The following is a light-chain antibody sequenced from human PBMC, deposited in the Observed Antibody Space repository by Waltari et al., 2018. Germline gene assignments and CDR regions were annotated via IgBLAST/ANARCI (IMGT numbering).Light chain of an antibody. CDR1: SLRRYY. Sequence: SSELTQDPTMSVALGQTVSITCQGDSLRRYYASWYQQRPGQAPILLLYGLNNRPSGVPDRFSWTTSGTAASLTITGAQAEDEADYYCLSRDTTSTRVFGGGTRLTV. V-gene: IGLV3-19*01. CDR2: GLN. CDR3: LSRDTTSTRV. J-gene: IGLJ3*02.